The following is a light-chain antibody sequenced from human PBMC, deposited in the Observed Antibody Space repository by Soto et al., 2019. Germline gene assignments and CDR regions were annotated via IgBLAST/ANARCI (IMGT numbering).Light chain of an antibody. CDR3: QQTYSNLWT. J-gene: IGKJ1*01. V-gene: IGKV1-39*01. Sequence: DIQMTQSPATLSASVGDRVTITCRASQSVSSWLAWYQQKPGNAPKLLIYAASTLHTGVPSRFSGRGSGTDFTLTINNLQREDFADYFCQQTYSNLWTFGQGTKVEIK. CDR2: AAS. CDR1: QSVSSW.